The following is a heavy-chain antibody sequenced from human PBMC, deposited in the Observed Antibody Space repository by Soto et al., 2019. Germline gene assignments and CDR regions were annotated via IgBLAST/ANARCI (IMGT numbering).Heavy chain of an antibody. Sequence: EVQLLESGGGLVQPGGSLRLSCAASGFTFSRHGMSWVRQAPGKGLEWVSALTSSGGTTYYADSVKGRFTISRDNSKNTLYLQMNSLIVEDTAVYYWATVMGGWVTQFDFDYWGQGALVTVSS. CDR1: GFTFSRHG. CDR3: ATVMGGWVTQFDFDY. CDR2: LTSSGGTT. D-gene: IGHD2-21*02. J-gene: IGHJ4*02. V-gene: IGHV3-23*01.